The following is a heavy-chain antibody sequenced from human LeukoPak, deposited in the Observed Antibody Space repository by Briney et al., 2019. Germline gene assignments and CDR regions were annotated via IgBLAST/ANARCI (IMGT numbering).Heavy chain of an antibody. CDR3: ARDSRVTNGDY. D-gene: IGHD3-10*01. V-gene: IGHV1-2*02. CDR2: VNPNNGDT. J-gene: IGHJ4*02. Sequence: AASVKVSCKASGYTFTGYYIHWVRQAPGQGLEWVGLVNPNNGDTKFAQKFQGRVTMTRDTSVSTAYMELSRPTSDDTAVYYCARDSRVTNGDYWGQGTLVTVSS. CDR1: GYTFTGYY.